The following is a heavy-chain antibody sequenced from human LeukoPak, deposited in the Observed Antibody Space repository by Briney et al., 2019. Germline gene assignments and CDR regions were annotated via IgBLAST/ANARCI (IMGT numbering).Heavy chain of an antibody. V-gene: IGHV1-18*04. J-gene: IGHJ4*02. Sequence: ASVKVSCKASGYTCTSYGISWVRQAPGQGLEWMGWISAYNGNTNYAQKLQGRVTMTTDTSTSTAYMELRSLRSDDTAVYYCARGQLWLLSPHFDYWGQGTLVTVSS. CDR1: GYTCTSYG. D-gene: IGHD5-18*01. CDR2: ISAYNGNT. CDR3: ARGQLWLLSPHFDY.